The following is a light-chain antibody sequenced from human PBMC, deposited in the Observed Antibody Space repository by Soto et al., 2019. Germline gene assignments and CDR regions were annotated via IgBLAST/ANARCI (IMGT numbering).Light chain of an antibody. V-gene: IGKV3D-20*02. Sequence: EIVLTQSPGTLSLSPGERATLSCRASQSVSSSYLAWYQQKPGQAPRLLIYGASSRATVIPDRVSGSGSGTDFTLTISSLEPEDFAVYYCHQRSNWPPITFGQGTRLEIK. CDR3: HQRSNWPPIT. J-gene: IGKJ5*01. CDR1: QSVSSSY. CDR2: GAS.